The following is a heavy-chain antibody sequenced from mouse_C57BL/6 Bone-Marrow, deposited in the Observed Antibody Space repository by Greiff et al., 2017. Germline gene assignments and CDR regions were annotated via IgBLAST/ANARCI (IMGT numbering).Heavy chain of an antibody. D-gene: IGHD2-10*01. CDR2: INPGSGGT. J-gene: IGHJ3*01. Sequence: VQLQQSGAELVRPGTSVKVSCKASGYAFTNYLIEWVKQRPGQGLEWIGVINPGSGGTNYNEKFKGKATLTADKSSSTAYMQLRSLTSEDSAVYFCASPPAYCSWFAYWGQGTLVTVSA. CDR3: ASPPAYCSWFAY. V-gene: IGHV1-54*01. CDR1: GYAFTNYL.